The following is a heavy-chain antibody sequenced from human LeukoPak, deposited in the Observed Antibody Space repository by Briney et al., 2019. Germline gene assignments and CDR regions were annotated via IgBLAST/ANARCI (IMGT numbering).Heavy chain of an antibody. Sequence: SETLSLTCTVSGGSISSGSYYWSGIRQPAGKGLEWIGRIYTSGSTNYNPSLKSRVTISVDTSKNQFSLKLSSVTAADTAVYYYARIYSGCDLSGVGIDYWGQGTLVTVSS. CDR3: ARIYSGCDLSGVGIDY. D-gene: IGHD5-12*01. V-gene: IGHV4-61*02. CDR2: IYTSGST. CDR1: GGSISSGSYY. J-gene: IGHJ4*02.